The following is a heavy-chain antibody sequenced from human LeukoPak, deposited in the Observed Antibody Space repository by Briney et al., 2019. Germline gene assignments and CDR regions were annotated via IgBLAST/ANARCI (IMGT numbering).Heavy chain of an antibody. CDR3: ARGGVITFGGVIVPFDY. Sequence: ASVKVPCKASGYTFTGYYMHWVRQAPGQGLEWMGWINPNSGGTNYAQKFQGWVTMTRDTSISTAYMELSRLGSDDTAVYYCARGGVITFGGVIVPFDYWGQGTLVTVSS. CDR2: INPNSGGT. V-gene: IGHV1-2*04. D-gene: IGHD3-16*02. CDR1: GYTFTGYY. J-gene: IGHJ4*02.